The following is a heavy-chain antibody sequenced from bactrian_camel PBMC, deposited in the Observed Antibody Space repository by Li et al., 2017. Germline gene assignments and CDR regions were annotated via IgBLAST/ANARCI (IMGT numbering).Heavy chain of an antibody. CDR2: IKSDGSTVT. J-gene: IGHJ4*01. Sequence: QVQLVESGGGSVQAGGSLRLSCAISGDSSDFMGWFRQPPGKDREGVAYIKSDGSTVTSYGESVEGRFTISRDHAKNSLYLEMNSLKPEDTAMYYCAADQSCLRTVVAGTRRGLGSYEYNYWGQGTQVTVS. D-gene: IGHD6*01. CDR1: GDSSDF. V-gene: IGHV3S26*01. CDR3: AADQSCLRTVVAGTRRGLGSYEYNY.